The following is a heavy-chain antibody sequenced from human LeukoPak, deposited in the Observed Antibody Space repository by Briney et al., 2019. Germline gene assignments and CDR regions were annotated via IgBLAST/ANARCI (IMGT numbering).Heavy chain of an antibody. Sequence: GGSLRLSCAASGFTFSSYAMNWVRQAPGKGLEWVSIVSGSGGTTNYADSVKGRFTIFRDNSKNTLYLQMNSLRAEDTAVYYCAKERTTVTTIGFDYWGQGTLVTVSS. CDR1: GFTFSSYA. V-gene: IGHV3-23*01. CDR2: VSGSGGTT. CDR3: AKERTTVTTIGFDY. J-gene: IGHJ4*02. D-gene: IGHD4-17*01.